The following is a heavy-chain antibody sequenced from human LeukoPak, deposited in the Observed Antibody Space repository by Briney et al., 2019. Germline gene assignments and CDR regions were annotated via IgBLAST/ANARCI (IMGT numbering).Heavy chain of an antibody. Sequence: SETLSLTCTVSGDSISSADYYWSWIRQPAGKGLEWIGRIYTSGSTRYNPPLKSRVTISVDTSKNQFSLKLSSVTAADTAVYYCARDRAPFWSDVWDKGTTVTISS. CDR3: ARDRAPFWSDV. CDR1: GDSISSADYY. V-gene: IGHV4-61*02. D-gene: IGHD3-3*01. CDR2: IYTSGST. J-gene: IGHJ6*04.